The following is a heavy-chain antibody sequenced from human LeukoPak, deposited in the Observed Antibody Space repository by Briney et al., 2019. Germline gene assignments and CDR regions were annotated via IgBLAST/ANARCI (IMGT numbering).Heavy chain of an antibody. CDR2: IYSVGST. CDR3: ARTVYGSGSPYY. CDR1: GFTVSSTY. J-gene: IGHJ4*02. D-gene: IGHD3-10*01. Sequence: GVSLRLSCAASGFTVSSTYMSWVRQAPGKGLEWVSLIYSVGSTYYADSVKGRFTISRDNSKNTLYLQMNSLRAEDTAAYYCARTVYGSGSPYYWGQGTLVTVSS. V-gene: IGHV3-66*01.